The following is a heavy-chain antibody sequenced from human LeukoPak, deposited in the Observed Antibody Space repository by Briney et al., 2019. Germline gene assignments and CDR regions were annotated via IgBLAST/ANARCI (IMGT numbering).Heavy chain of an antibody. V-gene: IGHV1-2*02. CDR2: INPNSGGT. CDR1: GYTFTGYY. CDR3: ARGEQLVFYNYYYYMDV. Sequence: ASVKVSCKASGYTFTGYYIHWVRQAPGQGLEWLGWINPNSGGTNYAQKFQGRVTMTRDTSINTVYMELSRLRSDDTAVYYCARGEQLVFYNYYYYMDVWGKGTTVAVSS. J-gene: IGHJ6*03. D-gene: IGHD6-6*01.